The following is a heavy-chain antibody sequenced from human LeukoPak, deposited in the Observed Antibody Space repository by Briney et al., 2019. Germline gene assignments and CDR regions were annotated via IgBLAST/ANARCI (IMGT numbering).Heavy chain of an antibody. Sequence: SETLSLTCTVSGGSISSYYWSWIRQPPGKGLEWIGYIYYSGSTNYNPSLKGRVTISVDTSKNQSSLKLSSVTAADTAVYYCARASVSVVVVPAAIRGKNNWFDPWGQGTLVTVSS. D-gene: IGHD2-2*02. CDR2: IYYSGST. J-gene: IGHJ5*02. CDR1: GGSISSYY. CDR3: ARASVSVVVVPAAIRGKNNWFDP. V-gene: IGHV4-59*12.